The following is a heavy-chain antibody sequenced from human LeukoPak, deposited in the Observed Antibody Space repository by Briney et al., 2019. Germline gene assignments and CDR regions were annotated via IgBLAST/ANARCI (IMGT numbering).Heavy chain of an antibody. J-gene: IGHJ3*02. Sequence: GGSLSLSCAASGFTFSMYAISWVRQAPGKGLDWVGAISDSGGSTYYADSVKGRFTISRDNAKNSLYLQMNSLRAEDTAVYYCARDRREGIVATVDAFDIWGQGTMVTVSS. CDR1: GFTFSMYA. CDR3: ARDRREGIVATVDAFDI. D-gene: IGHD5-12*01. V-gene: IGHV3-23*01. CDR2: ISDSGGST.